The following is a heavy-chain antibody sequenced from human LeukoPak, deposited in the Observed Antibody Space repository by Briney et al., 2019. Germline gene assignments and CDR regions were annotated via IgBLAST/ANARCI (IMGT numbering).Heavy chain of an antibody. CDR3: ARHRRPMDYGGNFDS. J-gene: IGHJ4*02. Sequence: SETLSLTCTVSGGSISGSSYCWGWIRQAPGKGPEWIGSHYYTGRIYDNPSLNSRVTISVDTSKNQFSLKLSSVTAADTAVYYCARHRRPMDYGGNFDSWGQGTLVTVSS. D-gene: IGHD4-17*01. CDR1: GGSISGSSYC. CDR2: HYYTGRI. V-gene: IGHV4-39*01.